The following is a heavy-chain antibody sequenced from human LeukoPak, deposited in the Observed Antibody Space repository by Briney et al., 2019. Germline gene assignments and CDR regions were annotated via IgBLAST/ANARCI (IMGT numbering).Heavy chain of an antibody. Sequence: GGSLRLSCAASGFTFSGSAMHWVRQASGKGLERVGRIRSKANSYATAYAASVKGRFTISRDDSKNTAYLQMNSLKTEDTAVYYCTIPGSSWYEVDYWGQGTLVTVSS. D-gene: IGHD6-13*01. V-gene: IGHV3-73*01. CDR1: GFTFSGSA. CDR2: IRSKANSYAT. J-gene: IGHJ4*02. CDR3: TIPGSSWYEVDY.